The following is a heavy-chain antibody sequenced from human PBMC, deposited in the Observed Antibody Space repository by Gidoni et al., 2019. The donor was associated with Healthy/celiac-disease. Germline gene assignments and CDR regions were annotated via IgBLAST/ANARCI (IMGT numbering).Heavy chain of an antibody. CDR1: GFTFSSYR. CDR3: AREWIQLFQGYYYGMDV. Sequence: EVQLVESGGGLVQPGGSLRLSCAASGFTFSSYRMHWVRQAPGKGLVWVSRINSDGSSTSYADSVKGRFTISRDNAKNTLYLQMNSLRAEDTAVYYCAREWIQLFQGYYYGMDVWGQGTTVTVSS. V-gene: IGHV3-74*01. J-gene: IGHJ6*02. CDR2: INSDGSST. D-gene: IGHD5-18*01.